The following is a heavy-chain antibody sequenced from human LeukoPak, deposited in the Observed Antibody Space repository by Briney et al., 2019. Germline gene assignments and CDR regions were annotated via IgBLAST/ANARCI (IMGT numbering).Heavy chain of an antibody. CDR3: AREGYCSGGNCPVEH. CDR1: GYTFTSYY. D-gene: IGHD2-15*01. Sequence: GASVKVSCKASGYTFTSYYIHWVRQAPGQGLEWMGIINPSGGNTRYSQKFQGRVTMTRDTSTSTVYMELSRLRPDDTAVYYCAREGYCSGGNCPVEHWGQGTLVTVSS. CDR2: INPSGGNT. J-gene: IGHJ4*02. V-gene: IGHV1-46*01.